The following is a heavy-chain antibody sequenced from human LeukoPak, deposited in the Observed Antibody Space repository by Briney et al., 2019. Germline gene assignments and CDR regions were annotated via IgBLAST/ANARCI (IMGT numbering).Heavy chain of an antibody. D-gene: IGHD6-13*01. J-gene: IGHJ4*02. CDR2: ISSSSTYT. Sequence: KPGGSLRLSCAASGFTFSDYYMSWIRQAPGKGLEWVSCISSSSTYTNYADSVKGRFTISRDNAKNSLYLQMNSLRAEDTAVYYCARVGRAYSSSWYVDYWGQGTLVTVSS. CDR1: GFTFSDYY. CDR3: ARVGRAYSSSWYVDY. V-gene: IGHV3-11*05.